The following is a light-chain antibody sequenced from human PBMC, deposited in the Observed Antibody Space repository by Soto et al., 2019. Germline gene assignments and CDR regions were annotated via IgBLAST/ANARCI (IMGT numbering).Light chain of an antibody. CDR1: QNISND. CDR2: DAF. CDR3: QQRRSWPLT. Sequence: ETGLTQSPGTLSLSPGERATISCRASQNISNDLAWYQQKPGQAPRLLIYDAFNWATGIPTRFSGGGSETDFTLTISSLQPEDFAVYYCQQRRSWPLTFGGGTKVEI. J-gene: IGKJ4*01. V-gene: IGKV3-11*01.